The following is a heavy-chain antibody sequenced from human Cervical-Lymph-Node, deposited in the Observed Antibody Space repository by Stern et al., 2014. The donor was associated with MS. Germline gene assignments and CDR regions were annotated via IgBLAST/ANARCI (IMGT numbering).Heavy chain of an antibody. CDR1: GFTFSSYT. D-gene: IGHD1-1*01. CDR2: IITYSDYI. Sequence: EVQLVESGGGLVKPGGSLRLSCAASGFTFSSYTMNWVRQAPGKGLEWVSSIITYSDYIYYADSVKGRFTLSRDNAKNSLYLQMNSLRAEDTAVYYCATTPGGFHDGVYYFDSWGQGTLVTVSS. CDR3: ATTPGGFHDGVYYFDS. J-gene: IGHJ4*02. V-gene: IGHV3-21*01.